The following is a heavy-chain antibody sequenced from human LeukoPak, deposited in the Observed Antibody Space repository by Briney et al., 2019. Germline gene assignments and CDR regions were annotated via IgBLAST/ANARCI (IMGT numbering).Heavy chain of an antibody. CDR2: IIPIFGTA. D-gene: IGHD4-17*01. CDR3: ALSTSDYGDYVYRI. CDR1: GGTFSSYA. V-gene: IGHV1-69*13. Sequence: ASVKVSCMASGGTFSSYAISGLRQAPGQELEWMGGIIPIFGTANYAQKFQGRVTITADESTSTAYMELSSLRSEDTAVYYCALSTSDYGDYVYRIWGQGTLVTVSS. J-gene: IGHJ4*02.